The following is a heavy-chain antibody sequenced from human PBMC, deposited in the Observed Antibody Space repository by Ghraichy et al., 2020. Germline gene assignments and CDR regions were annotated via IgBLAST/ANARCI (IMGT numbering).Heavy chain of an antibody. J-gene: IGHJ6*02. Sequence: GWSLRLSCAASGFTFSSYGMHWVRQAPGKGLEWVAVIWYDGSNKYYADSVKGRFTISRDNSKNTLYLQMNSLRAEDTAVYYCARGRKDYYYGMDVWGQGTTVTVSS. CDR2: IWYDGSNK. CDR1: GFTFSSYG. CDR3: ARGRKDYYYGMDV. V-gene: IGHV3-33*01.